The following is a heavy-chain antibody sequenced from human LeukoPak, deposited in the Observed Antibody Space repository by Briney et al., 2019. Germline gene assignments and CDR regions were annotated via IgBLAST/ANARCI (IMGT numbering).Heavy chain of an antibody. Sequence: SETLPLTCTVSGGSISSYYWSWIRQPPGKGLEWIGYIYYSGSTNYNPSLKSRVTISVDTSKNQFSLKLSSVTAADTAVYYCARRAWYYDSSGNAFDIWGQGTMVTVSS. CDR2: IYYSGST. V-gene: IGHV4-59*08. CDR3: ARRAWYYDSSGNAFDI. J-gene: IGHJ3*02. CDR1: GGSISSYY. D-gene: IGHD3-22*01.